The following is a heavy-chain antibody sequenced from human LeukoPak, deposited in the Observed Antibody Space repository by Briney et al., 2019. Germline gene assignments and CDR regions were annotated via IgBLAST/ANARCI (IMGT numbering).Heavy chain of an antibody. D-gene: IGHD6-13*01. CDR2: IYPGDSET. CDR3: ARHGSSWSFDY. CDR1: GYSFTGYW. J-gene: IGHJ4*02. V-gene: IGHV5-51*01. Sequence: GESLKISFKGSGYSFTGYWIAWVRQMPGKGLEWMGIIYPGDSETRYSPSFRGQVTISADKSISTAYLQWSSLKASDTAMYYCARHGSSWSFDYWGQGTLVTVSS.